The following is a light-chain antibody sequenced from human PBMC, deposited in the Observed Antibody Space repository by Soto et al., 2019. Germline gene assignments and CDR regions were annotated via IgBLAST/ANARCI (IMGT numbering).Light chain of an antibody. CDR1: SSDVASYNR. Sequence: QSALTQPPSVSGSPGQSVTISCTGTSSDVASYNRVSWYQQPPGTAPKLMIYEGSKRPSGVSNRFSGSKSGNTASLTISGLQAEDEADYYCCSYAGSYTFARNVFGTGTKVTVL. CDR2: EGS. V-gene: IGLV2-18*02. CDR3: CSYAGSYTFARNV. J-gene: IGLJ1*01.